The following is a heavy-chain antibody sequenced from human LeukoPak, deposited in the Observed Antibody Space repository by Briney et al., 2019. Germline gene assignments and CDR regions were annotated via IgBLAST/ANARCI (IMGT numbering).Heavy chain of an antibody. CDR1: GGSISSGGYY. V-gene: IGHV4-30-2*01. CDR2: IYHSGST. J-gene: IGHJ4*02. D-gene: IGHD2/OR15-2a*01. Sequence: SSETLSLTCTVSGGSISSGGYYWSWIRQPPGKGLEWIGYIYHSGSTYYNPSLKSRVTISVDRSKNQFSLKLSSVTAADTAVYYCASNSPANDFWGRGTLVTVSS. CDR3: ASNSPANDF.